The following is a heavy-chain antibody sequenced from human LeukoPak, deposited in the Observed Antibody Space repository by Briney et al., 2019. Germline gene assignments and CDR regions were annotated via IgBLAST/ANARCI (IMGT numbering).Heavy chain of an antibody. D-gene: IGHD3-10*01. V-gene: IGHV1-24*01. Sequence: ETIYAQKFQGRLTMTDDTSTDTAYMELSSLRSEDTAVYYCATLSGPTMVRGVIIPGMHCYFDLWGRGTLVTVSS. J-gene: IGHJ2*01. CDR3: ATLSGPTMVRGVIIPGMHCYFDL. CDR2: ET.